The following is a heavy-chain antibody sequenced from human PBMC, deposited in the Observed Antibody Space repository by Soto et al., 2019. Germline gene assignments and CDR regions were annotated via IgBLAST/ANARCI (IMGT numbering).Heavy chain of an antibody. CDR1: GASMSEYF. Sequence: SETLSLTCTVSGASMSEYFWSWIRQSRGKGLEWIGYIYYLGSTDYNPSLKSRVTISVDTSKRQFSLRLTSVTAADTAVYYCARDGYDGSGSPYPAFWGPGTQVTVPQ. J-gene: IGHJ4*02. CDR3: ARDGYDGSGSPYPAF. D-gene: IGHD3-10*01. CDR2: IYYLGST. V-gene: IGHV4-59*01.